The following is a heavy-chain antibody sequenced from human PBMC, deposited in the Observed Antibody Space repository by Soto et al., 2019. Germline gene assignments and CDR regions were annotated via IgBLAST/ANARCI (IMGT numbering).Heavy chain of an antibody. J-gene: IGHJ4*02. D-gene: IGHD3-22*01. V-gene: IGHV2-5*02. Sequence: QITLKESGPTLVKPTQTLTLTCTFSGFSLTDRGVGVGWIRQPPGKALEWLSLIFWDGEERYSPFFNNRIIITKDTSKNQVVLTMANMDPVDTATYYCAHRRGYYYASSGFSHFHFWGQGILVTVSS. CDR3: AHRRGYYYASSGFSHFHF. CDR1: GFSLTDRGVG. CDR2: IFWDGEE.